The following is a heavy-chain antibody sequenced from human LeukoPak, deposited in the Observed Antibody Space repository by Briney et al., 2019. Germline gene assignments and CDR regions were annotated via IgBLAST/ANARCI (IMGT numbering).Heavy chain of an antibody. CDR2: FDPEDGET. V-gene: IGHV1-24*01. D-gene: IGHD5-18*01. J-gene: IGHJ4*02. Sequence: ASVKVSCKVSGYTLTELSMHWVRQAPGKGLEWMGGFDPEDGETTYAQKFQGRVTMTEDTSTDTAYMELSSLRSEDTAVYYCATSGYSYGHLNGIDYWGQGTLVTVSS. CDR1: GYTLTELS. CDR3: ATSGYSYGHLNGIDY.